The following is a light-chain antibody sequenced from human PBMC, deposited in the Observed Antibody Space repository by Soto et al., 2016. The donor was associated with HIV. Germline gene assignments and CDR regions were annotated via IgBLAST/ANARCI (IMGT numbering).Light chain of an antibody. Sequence: DIQMTRSPSTLSASVGDRVTITCRANQSISSWLAWYQQKPGKAPKLLIYKASSLESGVPSRFSGSGSGTEFTLTISSLQPDDFATYYCQQYNSYWTFGQGTKVEIK. CDR1: QSISSW. CDR2: KAS. J-gene: IGKJ1*01. CDR3: QQYNSYWT. V-gene: IGKV1-5*03.